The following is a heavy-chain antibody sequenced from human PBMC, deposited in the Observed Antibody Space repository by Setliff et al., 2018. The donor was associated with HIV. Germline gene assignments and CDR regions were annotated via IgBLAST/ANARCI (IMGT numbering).Heavy chain of an antibody. D-gene: IGHD6-13*01. V-gene: IGHV4-59*12. J-gene: IGHJ4*02. CDR2: IYVSGDT. CDR1: GGSISSYY. Sequence: SETLSLTCTVSGGSISSYYWSWIRQPPGKGLEWIGYIYVSGDTNYNPSLKSRVTMSLDTSKKHFSLNLKSVTAADTAVYYCAGGIAADVYWGQGTLVTVSS. CDR3: AGGIAADVY.